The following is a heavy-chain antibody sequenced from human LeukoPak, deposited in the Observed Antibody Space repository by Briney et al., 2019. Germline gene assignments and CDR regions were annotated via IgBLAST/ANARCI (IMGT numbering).Heavy chain of an antibody. J-gene: IGHJ3*02. Sequence: SVKVSCKASGGTFSSYAISWVRQAPGQGLEWMGGIIPIFGTANYAQKFQGRVTMTTDTSTSTAYMELRSLRSDDTAVYYCARDYGIQNPYDAFDIWGQGTMVTVSS. V-gene: IGHV1-69*05. CDR1: GGTFSSYA. CDR3: ARDYGIQNPYDAFDI. CDR2: IIPIFGTA. D-gene: IGHD4-17*01.